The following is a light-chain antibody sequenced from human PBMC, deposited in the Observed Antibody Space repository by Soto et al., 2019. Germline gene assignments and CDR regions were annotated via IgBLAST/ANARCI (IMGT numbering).Light chain of an antibody. CDR2: ASS. Sequence: DIQMTQSPSSVSASVGDRVTITCRASQDINNYLAWFQPKPGKSPKSLIYASSNLQGGVPSNFSGSGSGTEFTLTISSLQPEDFATYYCQQYSGFPLTFGGGTKVAIK. CDR1: QDINNY. CDR3: QQYSGFPLT. V-gene: IGKV1-16*02. J-gene: IGKJ4*01.